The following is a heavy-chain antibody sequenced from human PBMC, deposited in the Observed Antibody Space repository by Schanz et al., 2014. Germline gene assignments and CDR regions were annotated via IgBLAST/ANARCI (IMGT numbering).Heavy chain of an antibody. J-gene: IGHJ4*02. CDR1: GGSIKRGDTY. CDR2: IYSGST. Sequence: QVQLQESGPRLVKPSQTLSLTCTVAGGSIKRGDTYWNWIRQQPGKGLEWIGYIYSGSTKYNPSLKSRVTISIDTSKNQISLRLRSVTEADAAVYYCARDGLGADYWGQGTLVTVSA. V-gene: IGHV4-31*03. CDR3: ARDGLGADY.